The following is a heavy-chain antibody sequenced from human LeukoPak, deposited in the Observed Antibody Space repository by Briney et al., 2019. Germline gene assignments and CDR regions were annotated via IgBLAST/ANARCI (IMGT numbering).Heavy chain of an antibody. Sequence: PSQTLSLTCTVSGDSLSSGNYYWTWIRQPAGKGLEWIGRIYTNGETNYNPSLKSRVTILLDTSKNHFSLYLSSVTAADTAMYFCARSSLAVYFDYWGQGTLVTASS. CDR2: IYTNGET. CDR3: ARSSLAVYFDY. D-gene: IGHD6-19*01. J-gene: IGHJ4*02. V-gene: IGHV4-61*02. CDR1: GDSLSSGNYY.